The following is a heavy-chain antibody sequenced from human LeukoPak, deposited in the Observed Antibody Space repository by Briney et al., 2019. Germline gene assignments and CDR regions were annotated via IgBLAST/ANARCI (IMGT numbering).Heavy chain of an antibody. J-gene: IGHJ1*01. CDR1: GLTFSTYA. Sequence: PGGSLRLSCAASGLTFSTYAIHWVRQAPGKGLEWVAVISYDGSNKYYADSVKGRFTISRDNSKNTLYLQMNSLRAEDTAVYYCAKDFAKYCSGGCDFQHWGQGTLVTVSS. CDR3: AKDFAKYCSGGCDFQH. D-gene: IGHD2-15*01. V-gene: IGHV3-30*18. CDR2: ISYDGSNK.